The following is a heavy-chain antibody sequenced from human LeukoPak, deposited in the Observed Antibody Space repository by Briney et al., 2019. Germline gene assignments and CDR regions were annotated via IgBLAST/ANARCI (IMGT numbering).Heavy chain of an antibody. CDR3: ARQRGLYCSGGSCYIDY. D-gene: IGHD2-15*01. CDR1: GYAFASYW. CDR2: IYPSDSDV. V-gene: IGHV5-51*01. Sequence: GESLKISCRVFGYAFASYWIGWVRQVPGKGLEWMGIIYPSDSDVRYNPSFEGQVTFSADKSINTAYLQWSSLKASDTAMYYCARQRGLYCSGGSCYIDYWGQGTLVTVSS. J-gene: IGHJ4*02.